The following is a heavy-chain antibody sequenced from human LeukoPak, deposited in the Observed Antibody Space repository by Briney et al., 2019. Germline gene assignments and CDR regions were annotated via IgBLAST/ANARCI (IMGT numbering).Heavy chain of an antibody. Sequence: ASVKVSCKASGYTFTNYGISWVRQAPGQGLEWKGWISAYNGDTNYAQKLQGRVTMTTDTSTSTAYMELRSLRSDDTAVYYCARDIGSAYRNGLYYCFGMDVWGRGTTVTVSS. CDR1: GYTFTNYG. CDR3: ARDIGSAYRNGLYYCFGMDV. J-gene: IGHJ6*02. D-gene: IGHD5-18*01. V-gene: IGHV1-18*04. CDR2: ISAYNGDT.